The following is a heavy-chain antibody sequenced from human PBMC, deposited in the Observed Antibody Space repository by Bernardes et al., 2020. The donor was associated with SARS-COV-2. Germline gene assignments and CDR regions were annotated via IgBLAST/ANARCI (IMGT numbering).Heavy chain of an antibody. CDR1: GFTFRNYD. D-gene: IGHD2-21*02. CDR3: ARVVSGPHVGADAFAV. Sequence: GGSLRLSCAASGFTFRNYDMSWFRQTPGKGLEWISAVNSAGPTYYADSVRGRFTAARDNSKNTLYLQMSSLRSEDTAVYYCARVVSGPHVGADAFAVWGRGTTVTVSA. J-gene: IGHJ3*01. CDR2: VNSAGPT. V-gene: IGHV3-23*01.